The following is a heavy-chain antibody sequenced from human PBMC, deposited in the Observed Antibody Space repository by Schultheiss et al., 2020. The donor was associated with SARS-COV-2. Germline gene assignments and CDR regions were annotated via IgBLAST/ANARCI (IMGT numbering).Heavy chain of an antibody. Sequence: SETLSLTCTVSGGSISSSSYYWSWIRQPPGKGLEWIGEINHSGSTNYNPSLKSRVTISVDTSKNQFSLKLSSVTAADTAVYYCARERAGAITIFGVVTRYGMDVWGQGTTVTVSS. V-gene: IGHV4-39*07. CDR3: ARERAGAITIFGVVTRYGMDV. CDR1: GGSISSSSYY. J-gene: IGHJ6*02. D-gene: IGHD3-3*01. CDR2: INHSGST.